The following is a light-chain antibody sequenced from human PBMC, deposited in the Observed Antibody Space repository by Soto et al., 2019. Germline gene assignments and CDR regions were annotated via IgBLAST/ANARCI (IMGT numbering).Light chain of an antibody. CDR2: GAF. CDR3: QRYNNWPWT. CDR1: QSVSSY. J-gene: IGKJ1*01. Sequence: VMTQSPATLSVSPGERATLSCRASQSVSSYLAWYQQKPGQAPRLLIYGAFTRATGVPARFSGSGSGIEFTLSISSLQSEDFAVYFCQRYNNWPWTFGQGTKVDIK. V-gene: IGKV3-15*01.